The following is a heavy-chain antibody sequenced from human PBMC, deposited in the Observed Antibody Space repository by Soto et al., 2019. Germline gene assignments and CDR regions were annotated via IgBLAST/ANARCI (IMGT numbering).Heavy chain of an antibody. D-gene: IGHD5-12*01. Sequence: QVQLVQSGAEVKKPGASVKVSCKASGYTFTSYGISWVRQAPGQGLEWMGWISAYNGNTNYAQKLQGRVTMTTDTPTSTAYMELRSLRSDDTAVYYCARSSGYDSDYYYYGMDVWGQGTTVTVSS. CDR2: ISAYNGNT. CDR1: GYTFTSYG. V-gene: IGHV1-18*01. CDR3: ARSSGYDSDYYYYGMDV. J-gene: IGHJ6*02.